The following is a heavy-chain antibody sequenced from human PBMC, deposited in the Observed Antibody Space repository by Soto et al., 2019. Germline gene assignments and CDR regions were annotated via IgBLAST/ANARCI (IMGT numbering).Heavy chain of an antibody. Sequence: QVQLVESGGGVVQPGRSLRLSCAASGFTFSSYGMHWVRQAPGKGLEWVAVIWYDGSNKYYADSVKGRFTISRDNSKNTLYLQMTSLRAEDTAVYYCARVIGVLRYFDWGDAAFDIWGQGTMVTVSS. CDR3: ARVIGVLRYFDWGDAAFDI. J-gene: IGHJ3*02. CDR1: GFTFSSYG. V-gene: IGHV3-33*01. D-gene: IGHD3-9*01. CDR2: IWYDGSNK.